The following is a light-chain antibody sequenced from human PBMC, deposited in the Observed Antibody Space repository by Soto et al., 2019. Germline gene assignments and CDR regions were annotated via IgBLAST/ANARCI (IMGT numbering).Light chain of an antibody. CDR2: GAS. Sequence: EIVMTQSPATLSVSPGERATLSCRASQSVSRKLAWYQLRPGQAPRLLIYGASTRATGIPARFSGSGSGTEFTLTISSLQSEDFAVYYCQQYNNWPPGTFGQGTKVEIK. CDR1: QSVSRK. J-gene: IGKJ1*01. CDR3: QQYNNWPPGT. V-gene: IGKV3D-15*01.